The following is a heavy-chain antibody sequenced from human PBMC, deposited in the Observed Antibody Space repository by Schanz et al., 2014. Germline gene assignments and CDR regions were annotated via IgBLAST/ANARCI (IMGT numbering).Heavy chain of an antibody. D-gene: IGHD6-13*01. CDR3: VKIGYTHWSLDD. V-gene: IGHV3-11*04. CDR1: GFTFSDYY. CDR2: INGGGETT. Sequence: QVHLVESGGGLVKPGGSLRLSCAASGFTFSDYYMTWIRQAPGKGLEWVSYINGGGETTYYADSVKGRFTISRDNAKNSHYLQMNSLRVEDTAVFYCVKIGYTHWSLDDWGQGILVTVSS. J-gene: IGHJ4*02.